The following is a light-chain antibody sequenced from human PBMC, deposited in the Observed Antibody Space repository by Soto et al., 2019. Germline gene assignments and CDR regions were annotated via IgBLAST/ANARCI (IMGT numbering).Light chain of an antibody. CDR3: LLYYGGGHVV. CDR2: STT. J-gene: IGLJ2*01. Sequence: QAVVTQEPSLTVSPGGTVTLTCASSTGAVTSGYSPNWLQQKPGQAPRALIYSTTNRYSWTPARFSGSLVGGKAALTLSGVQPEDEAEYYCLLYYGGGHVVFGGGTKLTVL. CDR1: TGAVTSGYS. V-gene: IGLV7-43*01.